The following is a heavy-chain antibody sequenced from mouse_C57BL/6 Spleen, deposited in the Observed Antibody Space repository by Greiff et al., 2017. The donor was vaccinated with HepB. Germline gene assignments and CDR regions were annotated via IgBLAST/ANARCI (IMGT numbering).Heavy chain of an antibody. CDR2: IDPSDSYT. CDR1: GYTFTSYW. V-gene: IGHV1-69*01. Sequence: QVQLQQPGAELVMPGASVKLSCKASGYTFTSYWMHWVKQRPGQGLEWIGEIDPSDSYTNYNQKFKGKSTWTVDNSSSTAYMPLSSLTSEDSAVYYCARRYYDIISSWFACWGHVTLVTVSA. CDR3: ARRYYDIISSWFAC. D-gene: IGHD1-1*01. J-gene: IGHJ3*01.